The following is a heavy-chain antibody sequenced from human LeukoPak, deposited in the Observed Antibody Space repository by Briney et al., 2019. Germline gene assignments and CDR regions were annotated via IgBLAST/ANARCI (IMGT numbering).Heavy chain of an antibody. J-gene: IGHJ4*02. CDR3: ARRPYGDYYFDY. CDR2: IYYSGST. D-gene: IGHD4-17*01. CDR1: GGSISSSSYY. Sequence: SETLSLTCTVSGGSISSSSYYWGWIRQPPGKGLEWIGTIYYSGSTNYNPSLKSRATVSVDTSKNQFSLKLTSVTAADTAVYYCARRPYGDYYFDYWGQGTLVTVSS. V-gene: IGHV4-39*01.